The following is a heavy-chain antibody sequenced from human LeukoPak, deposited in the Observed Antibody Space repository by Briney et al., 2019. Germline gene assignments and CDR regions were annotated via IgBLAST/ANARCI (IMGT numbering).Heavy chain of an antibody. J-gene: IGHJ4*02. Sequence: GGSLRLSCAASGFTFSSYSMNWVRQAPGKGLEWVSSISSSSSYIYYADSVKGRFTISRDNAKNSLYLQMNSLRAEDTAVYYCARTYYDFWSGYPFQGPSQSVFDYWGQGTLVTVSS. CDR1: GFTFSSYS. CDR3: ARTYYDFWSGYPFQGPSQSVFDY. CDR2: ISSSSSYI. V-gene: IGHV3-21*01. D-gene: IGHD3-3*01.